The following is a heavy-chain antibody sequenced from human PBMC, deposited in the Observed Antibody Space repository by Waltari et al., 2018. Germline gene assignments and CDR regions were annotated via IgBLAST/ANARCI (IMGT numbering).Heavy chain of an antibody. CDR1: GGSFSGYY. D-gene: IGHD6-13*01. Sequence: QVQLQQWGAGLLKPSETLSLTCAVYGGSFSGYYWSWIRQPPGKGLEWIGEINHSGSTNYNPSLKSRVTISVDTSKNQFSLKLSSLRSEDTAVYYCARGLETHMRIAAAGSVSVYYYGMDVWGQGTTVTVSS. CDR2: INHSGST. CDR3: ARGLETHMRIAAAGSVSVYYYGMDV. J-gene: IGHJ6*02. V-gene: IGHV4-34*01.